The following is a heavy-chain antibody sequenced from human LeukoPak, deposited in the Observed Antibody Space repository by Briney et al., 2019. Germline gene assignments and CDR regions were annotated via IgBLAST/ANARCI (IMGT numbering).Heavy chain of an antibody. J-gene: IGHJ5*02. CDR1: GDSVSSNSVT. V-gene: IGHV6-1*01. CDR3: ARRLTQYDCFDP. CDR2: TYYRSTWYN. D-gene: IGHD2-2*01. Sequence: SQTLSLTCAISGDSVSSNSVTWNWIRQFPSRGLEWLGRTYYRSTWYNDYAVSVRGRITVNPDTSKNQFSLHLNSVTPEDTAVYYCARRLTQYDCFDPWGQGILVTVSS.